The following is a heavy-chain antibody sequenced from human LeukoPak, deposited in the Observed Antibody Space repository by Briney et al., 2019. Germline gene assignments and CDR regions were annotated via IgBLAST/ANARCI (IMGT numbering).Heavy chain of an antibody. CDR3: ARGAQKMATELYGMDV. D-gene: IGHD5-24*01. J-gene: IGHJ6*02. CDR2: IIPIFGTA. CDR1: GGTFSSYA. V-gene: IGHV1-69*13. Sequence: SVKVSCKASGGTFSSYAISWVRQAPGQGPEWMGAIIPIFGTANYAQKFQGRVTITADESTSTAYMELSSLRSEDTAVYYCARGAQKMATELYGMDVWGQGTTVTVSS.